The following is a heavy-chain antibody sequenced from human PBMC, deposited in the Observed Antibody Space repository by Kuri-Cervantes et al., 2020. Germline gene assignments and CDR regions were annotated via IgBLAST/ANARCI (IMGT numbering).Heavy chain of an antibody. CDR3: AHRPSPYYDFWSGYYQEGGWFDP. Sequence: SGPTLAKPTQTLTLPCTLSGFPRSTSGMGESWIRQPPGKALEWLARIDWDDEKYYSTSLKTRLTISKDTSKNQVVLTMTNMDPVDTATYYFAHRPSPYYDFWSGYYQEGGWFDPWGQGTPVTVSS. CDR1: GFPRSTSGMG. D-gene: IGHD3-3*01. CDR2: IDWDDEK. J-gene: IGHJ5*02. V-gene: IGHV2-70*12.